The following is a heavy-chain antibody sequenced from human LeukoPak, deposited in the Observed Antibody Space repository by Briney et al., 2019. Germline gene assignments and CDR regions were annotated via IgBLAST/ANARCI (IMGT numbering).Heavy chain of an antibody. Sequence: GGSLRLSCAASGFTFSSYAMHWVRQAPGEGLEYVSAISSNGGSTYYADSVKGRFTISRDNSKNTLYLQMGSLRAEDMAVYYCARAMTTSGTFRAFDVWGQGTMVTVSS. CDR2: ISSNGGST. CDR1: GFTFSSYA. CDR3: ARAMTTSGTFRAFDV. D-gene: IGHD4-11*01. J-gene: IGHJ3*01. V-gene: IGHV3-64*02.